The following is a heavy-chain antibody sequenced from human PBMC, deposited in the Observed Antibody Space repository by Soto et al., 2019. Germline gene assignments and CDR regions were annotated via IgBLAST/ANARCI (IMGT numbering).Heavy chain of an antibody. V-gene: IGHV4-34*01. J-gene: IGHJ2*01. D-gene: IGHD3-10*01. CDR2: INHSGST. CDR1: GGSFSGYY. Sequence: QVQLQQWGAGLLKPSETLSLTCAVYGGSFSGYYWSWIRQPPGKGLEWIGEINHSGSTNYNPSIKTHVAISVPQSTYPSSLKQRSVTAPDTAVYYCARGEYMVRGAGYFDMWGRGTLVTVSS. CDR3: ARGEYMVRGAGYFDM.